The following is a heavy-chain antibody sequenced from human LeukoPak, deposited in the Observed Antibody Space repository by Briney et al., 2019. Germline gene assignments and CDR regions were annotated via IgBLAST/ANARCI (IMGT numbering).Heavy chain of an antibody. Sequence: GGSLRLSCAASGFTFSSYSMNWVRQAPGKGLEWVSYISSSSSTIYYADSVKGRFTISRDNAKNSLYLQMNSLRAEDTAVYYCARYRGYSGYERMDYWGQGTLVIVSS. D-gene: IGHD5-12*01. CDR2: ISSSSSTI. CDR3: ARYRGYSGYERMDY. CDR1: GFTFSSYS. V-gene: IGHV3-48*01. J-gene: IGHJ4*02.